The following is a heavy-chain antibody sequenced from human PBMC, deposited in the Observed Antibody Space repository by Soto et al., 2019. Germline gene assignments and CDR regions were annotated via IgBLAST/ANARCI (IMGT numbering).Heavy chain of an antibody. Sequence: PSETLSLTCAVYGGSFSGYYWSWIRQPPGKGLEWIGEINHSGSTNYNPSLKSRVTISDTSKNQFSLKLRSVTAADTAVYYCARQTESFSLIVVVTLDYWGQGALVTVSS. CDR2: INHSGST. CDR1: GGSFSGYY. D-gene: IGHD3-22*01. V-gene: IGHV4-34*01. J-gene: IGHJ4*02. CDR3: ARQTESFSLIVVVTLDY.